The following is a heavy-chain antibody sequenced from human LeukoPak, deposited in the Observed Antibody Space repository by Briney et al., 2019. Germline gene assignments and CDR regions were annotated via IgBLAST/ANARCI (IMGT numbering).Heavy chain of an antibody. V-gene: IGHV4-38-2*01. J-gene: IGHJ4*02. CDR3: ARAGYSSRWGTLDS. CDR2: IYHSGST. D-gene: IGHD6-13*01. Sequence: PSETLSLTCAVSGYSISNGYYWGWIRQPPGKGLEWIGSIYHSGSTYYNPSLKSRVTISVDTSKNQFSLKLNSVTAADTAVYYCARAGYSSRWGTLDSWGQGTLVTVSS. CDR1: GYSISNGYY.